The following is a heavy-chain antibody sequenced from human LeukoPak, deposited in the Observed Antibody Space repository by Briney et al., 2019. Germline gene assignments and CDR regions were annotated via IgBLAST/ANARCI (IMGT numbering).Heavy chain of an antibody. J-gene: IGHJ5*02. CDR1: GYTSTNYG. CDR3: AGYYYDSSGYPRPWFDP. D-gene: IGHD3-22*01. CDR2: ISAYNGNT. V-gene: IGHV1-18*01. Sequence: ASMKVSCKASGYTSTNYGISWVRQAPGQGLEWMGWISAYNGNTNFAQKLQGRVTLTTDTSTGTAYMELRSLRSDDTAVYYCAGYYYDSSGYPRPWFDPWGQGTLVTVSS.